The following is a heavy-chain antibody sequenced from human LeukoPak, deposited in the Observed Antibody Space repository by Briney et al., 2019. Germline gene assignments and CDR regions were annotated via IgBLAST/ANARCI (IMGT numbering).Heavy chain of an antibody. CDR3: ARFSSSWYLFDF. D-gene: IGHD6-13*01. CDR2: IYYSGRT. J-gene: IGHJ4*02. Sequence: PSETLSLTCTVSDGSISGYYWSWIRHPPGKGLEWIGYIYYSGRTNYNPALKRRVTISIDTSKSHFSLNLSSMTAADTAVYYCARFSSSWYLFDFWGQGTLVTVSS. V-gene: IGHV4-59*01. CDR1: DGSISGYY.